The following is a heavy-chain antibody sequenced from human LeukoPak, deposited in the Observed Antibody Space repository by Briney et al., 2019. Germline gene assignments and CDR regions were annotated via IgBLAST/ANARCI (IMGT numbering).Heavy chain of an antibody. V-gene: IGHV1-69*05. CDR2: IIPIFGTA. CDR3: ARDDERGYYDSSGYYTWDAFDI. CDR1: GGTFSSYA. D-gene: IGHD3-22*01. J-gene: IGHJ3*02. Sequence: GASVKVSCKASGGTFSSYAISWVRQAPGQGLEWMGGIIPIFGTANYAQKFQGRVTITTDKSTSTAYMELSCLRSEDTAVYYCARDDERGYYDSSGYYTWDAFDIWGQGTMVTVSS.